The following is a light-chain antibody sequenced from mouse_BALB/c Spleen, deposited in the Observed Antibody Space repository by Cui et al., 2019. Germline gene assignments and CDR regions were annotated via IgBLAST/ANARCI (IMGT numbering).Light chain of an antibody. J-gene: IGKJ1*01. Sequence: DLQMPQSPASLSVSVGETVTITCRASENIYSNLAWYQQKQGKSPQLLVYAATNLADGVPSRFSGSGSGTQYSLKINSLQSEDFGSYYCQHFWGTPWTFGGGTKLEIK. V-gene: IGKV12-46*01. CDR3: QHFWGTPWT. CDR2: AAT. CDR1: ENIYSN.